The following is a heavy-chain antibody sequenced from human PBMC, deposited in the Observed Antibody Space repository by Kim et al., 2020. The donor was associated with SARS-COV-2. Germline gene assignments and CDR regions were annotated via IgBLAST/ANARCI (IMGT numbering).Heavy chain of an antibody. Sequence: ASVKVSCKASGYTFTSYGISWVRQAPGQGLEWMGWISAYNGNTNYAQKLQGRVTMTTDTSTSTAYMELRSLRSDDTAVYYCAREAFGERPYYYYGMDVWGQGTTVTVSS. CDR3: AREAFGERPYYYYGMDV. V-gene: IGHV1-18*04. J-gene: IGHJ6*02. CDR1: GYTFTSYG. CDR2: ISAYNGNT. D-gene: IGHD3-10*01.